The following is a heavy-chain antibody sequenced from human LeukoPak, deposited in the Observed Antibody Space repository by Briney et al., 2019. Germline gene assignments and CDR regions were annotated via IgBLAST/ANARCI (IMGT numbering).Heavy chain of an antibody. Sequence: ETLSLTXSVSGDSIISYYWNWLRQSPGKGLEWIGNIHHFGRTEYNSSLRSRVTMFLDSSKNQFSLKLTSVTPTDTAVYYCARGLWTQPGLVPFNYWGQGVLVTVSS. D-gene: IGHD5-18*01. J-gene: IGHJ4*02. CDR3: ARGLWTQPGLVPFNY. V-gene: IGHV4-59*01. CDR1: GDSIISYY. CDR2: IHHFGRT.